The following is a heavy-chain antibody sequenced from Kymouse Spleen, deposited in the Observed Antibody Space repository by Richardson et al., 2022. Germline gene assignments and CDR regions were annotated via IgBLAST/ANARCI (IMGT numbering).Heavy chain of an antibody. J-gene: IGHJ1*01. CDR3: ARGPLYYDFWSGSRAEYFQH. Sequence: QVQLQQWGAGLLKPSETLSLTCAVYGGSFSGYYWSWIRQPPGKGLEWIGEINHSGSTNYNPSLKSRVTISVDTSKNQFSLKLSSVTAADTAVYYCARGPLYYDFWSGSRAEYFQHWGQGTLVTVSS. V-gene: IGHV4-34*01. D-gene: IGHD3-3*01. CDR1: GGSFSGYY. CDR2: INHSGST.